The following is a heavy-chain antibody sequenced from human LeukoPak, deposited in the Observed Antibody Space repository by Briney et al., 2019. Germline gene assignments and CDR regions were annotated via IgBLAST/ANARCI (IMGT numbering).Heavy chain of an antibody. CDR3: ARDRGLAAAGTTGWFDP. Sequence: GGSLRLSCAASGFTFSSYAMHWVRQAPGKGLEWVAVISYDGSNKYYADSVKGRFTISRDNSKNTLYLQMNSLRAEDTAVYYCARDRGLAAAGTTGWFDPWGQGTLVTVSS. CDR2: ISYDGSNK. J-gene: IGHJ5*02. V-gene: IGHV3-30*04. D-gene: IGHD1-14*01. CDR1: GFTFSSYA.